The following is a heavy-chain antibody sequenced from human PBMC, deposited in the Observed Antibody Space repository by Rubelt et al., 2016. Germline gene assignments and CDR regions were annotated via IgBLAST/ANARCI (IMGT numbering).Heavy chain of an antibody. CDR2: IYYSGRT. J-gene: IGHJ4*02. D-gene: IGHD3-10*01. V-gene: IGHV4-39*07. CDR3: ARVVGYYGSGSYHFDY. Sequence: QLQLQESGPGLVKPSETLSLTCTVSGGSISSSSYSWGWIRQPPGKGLEWSGSIYYSGRTDYKPYLKSGNNVSLDTSKNQLSLRLGCGTAPAPAGYYCARVVGYYGSGSYHFDYWGQGTLVTVSS. CDR1: GGSISSSSYS.